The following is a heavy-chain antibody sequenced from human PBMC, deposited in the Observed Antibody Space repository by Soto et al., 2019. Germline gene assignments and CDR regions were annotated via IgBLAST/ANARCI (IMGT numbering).Heavy chain of an antibody. J-gene: IGHJ6*02. CDR2: ISGSGGNT. Sequence: GGLLRLSCAASGVIFSSYAMYWVRKAPGKGPEWVSSISGSGGNTFYADSVKGRFTISRDNSKNMLYLQMSSLRAEDTAVYYCAKVFPQEGAQDYYSGRDVWGQGTTVTVSS. CDR1: GVIFSSYA. V-gene: IGHV3-23*01. D-gene: IGHD3-16*01. CDR3: AKVFPQEGAQDYYSGRDV.